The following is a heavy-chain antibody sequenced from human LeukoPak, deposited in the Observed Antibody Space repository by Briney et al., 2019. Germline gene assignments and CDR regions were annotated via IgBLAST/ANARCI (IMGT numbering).Heavy chain of an antibody. D-gene: IGHD3-9*01. CDR2: IYYSGST. J-gene: IGHJ6*02. CDR3: ARAPDANYDIVTGPRICYHGMDV. Sequence: SETLSLTCTVSGGSISRGGYYWIWIRQHPGKGLEWIGYIYYSGSTYYNPSLKSRVTISVDTSKNQFSLELSSVTAADTAVYDCARAPDANYDIVTGPRICYHGMDVWGQGTTVTVSS. CDR1: GGSISRGGYY. V-gene: IGHV4-31*03.